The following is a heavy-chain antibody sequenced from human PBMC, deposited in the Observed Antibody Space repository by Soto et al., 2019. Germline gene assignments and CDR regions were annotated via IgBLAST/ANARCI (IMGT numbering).Heavy chain of an antibody. J-gene: IGHJ4*02. CDR3: ARAVSTIFPYFDY. CDR2: IYSGGST. V-gene: IGHV3-66*01. CDR1: GFTVSSNY. D-gene: IGHD3-10*02. Sequence: GESLKISCAASGFTVSSNYMSWVRQAPGKGLEWVSVIYSGGSTYYADSVKGRFTISRDNSKNTLYLQMNSLRAEDTAVYYCARAVSTIFPYFDYWGQGTLVTVSS.